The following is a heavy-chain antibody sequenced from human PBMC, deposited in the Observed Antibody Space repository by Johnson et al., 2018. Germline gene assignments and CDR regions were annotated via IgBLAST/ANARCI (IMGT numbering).Heavy chain of an antibody. CDR2: IYPGDSDT. CDR1: GYSFTSYW. CDR3: AKLAVTENDAFDI. D-gene: IGHD6-19*01. J-gene: IGHJ3*02. Sequence: EVQLVESGAAVKKPGESLKISCKGSGYSFTSYWIGWVRLMPGKGLEWMGSIYPGDSDTTYRPSFQGQVTIPRDNSKNTLFLQMNSLRAEDTAVYYCAKLAVTENDAFDIWGQGTMVTVSS. V-gene: IGHV5-51*03.